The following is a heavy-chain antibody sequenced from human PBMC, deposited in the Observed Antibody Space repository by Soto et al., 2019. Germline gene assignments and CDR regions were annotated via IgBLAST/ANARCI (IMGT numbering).Heavy chain of an antibody. Sequence: QVQLQQWGAGLLKPSETLSLTCAVYGGSFSGYYWSWIRQPPGKGLEWLGEINHSGSPNYNPSLNSRVTTSVDTSKNQFSLKLSSVTAADTAVYYCARAGCSGGSCRYYYYMDVWGKGTTVTVSS. CDR1: GGSFSGYY. J-gene: IGHJ6*03. D-gene: IGHD2-15*01. V-gene: IGHV4-34*01. CDR3: ARAGCSGGSCRYYYYMDV. CDR2: INHSGSP.